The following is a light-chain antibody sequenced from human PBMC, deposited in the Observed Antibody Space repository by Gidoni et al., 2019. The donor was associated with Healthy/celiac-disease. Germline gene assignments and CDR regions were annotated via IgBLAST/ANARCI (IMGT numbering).Light chain of an antibody. J-gene: IGLJ3*02. CDR2: EGS. CDR3: CSYAGSRTGWV. CDR1: SSDVGSYNL. Sequence: QSALTQPASVSGSPGQSITISCTGTSSDVGSYNLVSWYQQHPGKAPKLMIYEGSKRPSGVSNRFSGSKSGNTASLTISGLQAEDEADYYCCSYAGSRTGWVFGGGTKLTVL. V-gene: IGLV2-23*01.